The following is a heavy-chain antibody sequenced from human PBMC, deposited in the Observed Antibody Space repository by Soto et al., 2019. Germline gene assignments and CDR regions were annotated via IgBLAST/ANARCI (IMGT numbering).Heavy chain of an antibody. CDR1: GFTFSSYA. J-gene: IGHJ4*02. CDR2: ISGSGGST. D-gene: IGHD5-12*01. CDR3: AKVLTQRWLQLDY. Sequence: EVQVLESGGGLVQPGGSLRLSCAASGFTFSSYAMSWVRQAPGKGLEWVSAISGSGGSTYYADSVKGRFTISRDNSKNTLYLQMNSLRAEDTAVYYCAKVLTQRWLQLDYWGQGTLVTVSS. V-gene: IGHV3-23*01.